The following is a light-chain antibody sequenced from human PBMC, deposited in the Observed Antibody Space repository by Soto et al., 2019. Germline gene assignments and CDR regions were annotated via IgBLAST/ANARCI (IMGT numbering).Light chain of an antibody. CDR1: QSVNSDY. Sequence: EIVLTQSPGTLSLSPGQRATLSCRASQSVNSDYLAWYQQKPGQSPRVLMYGTSTRDTGIQDRCSGSGSGTDFTLTISKLEPEDFAVYYCQQYDSSPRTCGQGTKVEIK. CDR2: GTS. CDR3: QQYDSSPRT. V-gene: IGKV3-20*01. J-gene: IGKJ1*01.